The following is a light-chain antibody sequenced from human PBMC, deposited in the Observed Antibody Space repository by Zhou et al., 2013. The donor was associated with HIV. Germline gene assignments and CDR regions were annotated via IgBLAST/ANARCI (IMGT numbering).Light chain of an antibody. Sequence: EIVLTQSPGTLSLSPGERATLSCWASQSVYSNSLAWYQQKPGQPPRLLIYGASTRATGIPDRFSGSASETDFTLTISGLESEDFAVYYCQQYGTSLPTFGQGTKVEIK. CDR2: GAS. V-gene: IGKV3-20*01. CDR3: QQYGTSLPT. J-gene: IGKJ1*01. CDR1: QSVYSNS.